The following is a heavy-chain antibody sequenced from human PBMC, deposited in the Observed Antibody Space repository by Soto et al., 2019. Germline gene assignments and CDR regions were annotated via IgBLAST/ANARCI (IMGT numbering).Heavy chain of an antibody. CDR1: GFTFSTHS. J-gene: IGHJ3*02. CDR2: ISSSSNTE. V-gene: IGHV3-48*01. D-gene: IGHD2-21*01. CDR3: ARDLGEDACGCDFDI. Sequence: EVQLVESGGGLVQPGGSLRLSCVASGFTFSTHSMNWVRQAPGEGLEWVSYISSSSNTEYYADSVKGRFTITRDNAQKSLYLQMNSLRAEVTAVYYGARDLGEDACGCDFDIWGQGTMVTVSS.